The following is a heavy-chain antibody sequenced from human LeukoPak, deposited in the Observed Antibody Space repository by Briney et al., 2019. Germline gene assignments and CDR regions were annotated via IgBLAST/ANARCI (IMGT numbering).Heavy chain of an antibody. CDR3: ARGYDYVWGSYRSAGYYFDY. Sequence: SETLSLTCAVYGGSFSGYYWSWIRQPPGKGLEWIGEINHSGSTNYNPSLKSRVTISVDTSKNQFSLKLSSVTAADTAVYYRARGYDYVWGSYRSAGYYFDYWGQGTLVTVSS. D-gene: IGHD3-16*02. V-gene: IGHV4-34*01. CDR1: GGSFSGYY. J-gene: IGHJ4*02. CDR2: INHSGST.